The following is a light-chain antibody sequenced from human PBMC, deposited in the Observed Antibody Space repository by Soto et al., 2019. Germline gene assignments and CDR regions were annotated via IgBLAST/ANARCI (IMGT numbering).Light chain of an antibody. CDR1: SSDVGSYNY. J-gene: IGLJ2*01. Sequence: QSVLTQPASVSGSPGQSITISCTGTSSDVGSYNYVSWYQQHPGKAPKLMIYEVSYRPSGVSNRFSASKSGNTASLTISGLQAEDEADYYCSSFTTTTTLVVFGGGTKLTV. CDR3: SSFTTTTTLVV. V-gene: IGLV2-14*01. CDR2: EVS.